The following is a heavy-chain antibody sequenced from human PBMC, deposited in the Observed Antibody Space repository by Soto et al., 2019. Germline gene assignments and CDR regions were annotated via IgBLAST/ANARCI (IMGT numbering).Heavy chain of an antibody. Sequence: EVQLVESGGGLIQPGGSLRLSCAASGFTVSSNYMSWVRQAPGKGLEGVSVIYSGGSTYYADSVKGRFTISRDNSKNTRYRQMNSLRAEDQAVYYCARGESSGYYLGLGSAFDIWGRGTMVTVSS. D-gene: IGHD3-22*01. CDR2: IYSGGST. V-gene: IGHV3-53*01. CDR1: GFTVSSNY. CDR3: ARGESSGYYLGLGSAFDI. J-gene: IGHJ3*02.